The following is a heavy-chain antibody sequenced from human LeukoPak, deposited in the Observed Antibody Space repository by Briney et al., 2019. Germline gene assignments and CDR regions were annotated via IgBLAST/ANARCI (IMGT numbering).Heavy chain of an antibody. D-gene: IGHD2-15*01. CDR2: IYYSGST. J-gene: IGHJ5*02. CDR3: ARCGSGGSCYGFDP. Sequence: SQTLSLTCTVSGGSISSGGYYWSWIRQPPGKGLEWIGYIYYSGSTNYNPSLKSRVTISVDTSKNQFSLKLSSVTAADTAVYYCARCGSGGSCYGFDPWGQGTLVTVSS. CDR1: GGSISSGGYY. V-gene: IGHV4-61*08.